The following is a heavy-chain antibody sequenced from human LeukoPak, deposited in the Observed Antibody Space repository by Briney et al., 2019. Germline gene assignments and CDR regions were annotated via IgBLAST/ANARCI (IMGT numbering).Heavy chain of an antibody. V-gene: IGHV4-39*07. CDR3: ARDKGWGFDY. J-gene: IGHJ4*02. D-gene: IGHD6-19*01. CDR1: GGSIRSSNYN. Sequence: PSETLSLTCTGSGGSIRSSNYNWGWIRQPPGKGLEWIGSIHYTGSTYHNPSLKSRVTISVDTSKNQFSLKLSSVTAADTAVYYCARDKGWGFDYWGQGTLVTVSS. CDR2: IHYTGST.